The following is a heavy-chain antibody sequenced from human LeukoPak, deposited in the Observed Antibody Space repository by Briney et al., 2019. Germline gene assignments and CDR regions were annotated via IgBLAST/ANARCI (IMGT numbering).Heavy chain of an antibody. V-gene: IGHV1-46*01. CDR3: ARKYYCDSSGYYYDDAFDI. CDR2: INPSGGST. D-gene: IGHD3-22*01. CDR1: GYTFTSYY. J-gene: IGHJ3*02. Sequence: ASVKVSCKASGYTFTSYYMHWVRQAPGQGLEWMGIINPSGGSTSYAQKFQGRVTMTRDTSTSTAYMELSRLRSDDTAVYYCARKYYCDSSGYYYDDAFDIWGQGTMVTVSS.